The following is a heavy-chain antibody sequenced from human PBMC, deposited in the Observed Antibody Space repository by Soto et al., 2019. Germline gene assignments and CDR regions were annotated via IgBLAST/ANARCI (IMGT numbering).Heavy chain of an antibody. CDR3: ARDSAYSVVVVAASDY. J-gene: IGHJ4*02. CDR2: ISACNGNT. D-gene: IGHD2-15*01. CDR1: GYTFTSYG. Sequence: ASVKVSCKASGYTFTSYGISWVRQAPGQGLEWMGWISACNGNTNYAHKLQGRVTMTTDTSTSTAYMELRSLRSDDTAVYYCARDSAYSVVVVAASDYWGQGTLVTVSS. V-gene: IGHV1-18*04.